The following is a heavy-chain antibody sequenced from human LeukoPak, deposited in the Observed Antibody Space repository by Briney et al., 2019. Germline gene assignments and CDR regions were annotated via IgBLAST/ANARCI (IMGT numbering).Heavy chain of an antibody. D-gene: IGHD6-19*01. CDR1: GGTFSSYA. CDR3: ARDPTIAVAGTGDY. J-gene: IGHJ4*02. CDR2: IIPILGIA. Sequence: SVKVSCKASGGTFSSYAISWVRQAPGQGLEWMGGIIPILGIANYAQKFQGRVTITADKSTSTAYMELSSLRSEDTAVYYCARDPTIAVAGTGDYWGQGTLVTVSS. V-gene: IGHV1-69*10.